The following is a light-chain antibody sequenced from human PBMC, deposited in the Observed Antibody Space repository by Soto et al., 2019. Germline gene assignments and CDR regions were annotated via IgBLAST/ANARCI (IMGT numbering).Light chain of an antibody. CDR1: SSDVGGYNF. CDR2: DVT. V-gene: IGLV2-14*03. Sequence: QSALTQPASVSGSPGQSITISCTGTSSDVGGYNFVSWYQHHPGKAPKLIVYDVTNRPSGISNRFSGSKSGNTASLTISGLQAEDEADYYCTSYTSSITYVFGTGTKV. J-gene: IGLJ1*01. CDR3: TSYTSSITYV.